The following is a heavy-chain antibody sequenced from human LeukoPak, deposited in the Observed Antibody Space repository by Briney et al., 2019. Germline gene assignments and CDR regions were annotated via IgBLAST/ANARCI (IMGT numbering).Heavy chain of an antibody. CDR3: AKGGAVFCSGGSCYFDY. J-gene: IGHJ4*02. D-gene: IGHD2-15*01. CDR2: ISGSGGGT. Sequence: GGSLRLSCAASGFTFSSYAMNWVRQAPGKGLEWVSAISGSGGGTYYADSVKGRFTISRDNSKNTLYLQMNSLRAEDTAVYYCAKGGAVFCSGGSCYFDYWGQGTLVTVSS. V-gene: IGHV3-23*01. CDR1: GFTFSSYA.